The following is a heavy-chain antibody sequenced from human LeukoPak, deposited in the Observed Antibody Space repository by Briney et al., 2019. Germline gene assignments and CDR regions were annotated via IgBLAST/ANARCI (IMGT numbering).Heavy chain of an antibody. J-gene: IGHJ6*03. CDR3: SRSSSRNFGVVIKSYYYYMDV. D-gene: IGHD3-3*01. CDR2: ISDTGNT. V-gene: IGHV3-23*01. CDR1: GFTLSSYA. Sequence: GGSLRLSCAASGFTLSSYAMSWVRQAPGKGLEWVSAISDTGNTYHADSVKGRFTISRDSSKNTLFLQMNSLKTEDTAVYYCSRSSSRNFGVVIKSYYYYMDVWGKGTTVTVSS.